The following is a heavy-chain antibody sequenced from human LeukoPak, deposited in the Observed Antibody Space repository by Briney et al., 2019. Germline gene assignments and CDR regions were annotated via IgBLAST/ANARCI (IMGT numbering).Heavy chain of an antibody. J-gene: IGHJ5*02. Sequence: GASVKVSCKASGYTFISNYIHWLRQSPGQGLEWMGMINPNGGTTSYAQKLQDRVTMTRDTSTSTAYMELSSLRSEDTAVYYCARVPCDTPRCHWENWFDPWGQGTLVTVSS. CDR2: INPNGGTT. V-gene: IGHV1-46*01. CDR3: ARVPCDTPRCHWENWFDP. CDR1: GYTFISNY. D-gene: IGHD1-26*01.